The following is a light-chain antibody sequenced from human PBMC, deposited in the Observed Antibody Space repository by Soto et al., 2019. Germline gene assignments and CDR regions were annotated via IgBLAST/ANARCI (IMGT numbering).Light chain of an antibody. J-gene: IGLJ1*01. Sequence: QSALTQPASVSGSPGQSIAISCTGSSSDVADYKFVSWYQQHPGKASKLMIYDVSSRPSGVSNRFSGSKSGNTASLTISGLQAEDEADYYCDSYTSSGTYVFGSGTKLTVL. CDR2: DVS. CDR3: DSYTSSGTYV. V-gene: IGLV2-14*01. CDR1: SSDVADYKF.